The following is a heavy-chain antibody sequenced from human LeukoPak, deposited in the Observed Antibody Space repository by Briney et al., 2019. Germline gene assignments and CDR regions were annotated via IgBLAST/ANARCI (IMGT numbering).Heavy chain of an antibody. V-gene: IGHV1-69*04. CDR1: GGTFSSYA. CDR2: IIPILGIA. D-gene: IGHD2-2*02. J-gene: IGHJ5*02. CDR3: ARDGLSYTNPNNWFDP. Sequence: SVKVSCKASGGTFSSYAISWVRQAPGQGLEWMGRIIPILGIANYAQKFQGRVTMTTDTSTDTAYMELRSLRSDDTAVYYCARDGLSYTNPNNWFDPWGQGTLVTVSS.